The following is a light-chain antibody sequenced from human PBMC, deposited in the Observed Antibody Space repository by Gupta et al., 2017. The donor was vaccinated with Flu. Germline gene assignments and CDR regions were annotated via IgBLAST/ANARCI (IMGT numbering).Light chain of an antibody. CDR3: MHSTRWPWT. CDR2: KAS. V-gene: IGKV2-30*01. J-gene: IGKJ1*01. CDR1: ESLFYSDGDSY. Sequence: DAVMAQSPLRLPVTLGWPDSISCRPCESLFYSDGDSYVSWFHQRPGQSPRRLIYKASNRDSGVPDRISGSGSGTDFTLTISRLEAEDVGVYYCMHSTRWPWTFGQGTKVEI.